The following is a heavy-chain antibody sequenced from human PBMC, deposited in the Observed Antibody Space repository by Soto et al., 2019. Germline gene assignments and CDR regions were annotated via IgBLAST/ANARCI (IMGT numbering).Heavy chain of an antibody. CDR3: ARHGHGPDKGLDY. V-gene: IGHV4-39*01. CDR1: GGSISSSSYY. J-gene: IGHJ4*02. CDR2: IYYSGST. Sequence: SETLSLTCPVSGGSISSSSYYWGWIRQPPGKGLEWIGSIYYSGSTYYNPSLKSRVTISVDTSKNQFSLKLSSVTAADTAVYYCARHGHGPDKGLDYWGQGTLVTVSS.